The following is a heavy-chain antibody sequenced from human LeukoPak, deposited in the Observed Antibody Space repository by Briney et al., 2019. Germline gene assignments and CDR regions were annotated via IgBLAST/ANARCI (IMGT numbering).Heavy chain of an antibody. CDR2: ITDSGGST. V-gene: IGHV3-23*01. Sequence: GGSLRLSCAASGFTFSTYIMNWVRQAPGKGLEWVSSITDSGGSTYYADSVKGRFTISRGNSKNTLYLQMSSLRAEDTAVYYCAKRGSHYYMDVWGKGITVTVSS. J-gene: IGHJ6*03. CDR3: AKRGSHYYMDV. CDR1: GFTFSTYI. D-gene: IGHD3-10*01.